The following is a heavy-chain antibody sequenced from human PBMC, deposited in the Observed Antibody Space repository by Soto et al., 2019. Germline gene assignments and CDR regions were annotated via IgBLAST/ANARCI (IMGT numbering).Heavy chain of an antibody. CDR3: ARDAYYDILTGYYRVPYGMDV. J-gene: IGHJ6*02. V-gene: IGHV3-21*01. D-gene: IGHD3-9*01. Sequence: PGGSLRLSCAASGFTFSSYSMNWVRQAPGKGLEWVSSISSSSSYIYYADSVKGRFTISRDNAKNSLYLQMNSLRAEDTAVYYCARDAYYDILTGYYRVPYGMDVWGQGTTVTSP. CDR2: ISSSSSYI. CDR1: GFTFSSYS.